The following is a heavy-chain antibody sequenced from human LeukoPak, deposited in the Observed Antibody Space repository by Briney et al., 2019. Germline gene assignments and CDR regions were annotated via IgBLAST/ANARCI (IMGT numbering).Heavy chain of an antibody. Sequence: SETLPLTCTVSGGSISSGSYYWSWIRQPAGKGLEWIGRIYTSGSTNYNPSLKSRVTISVDTSKNQFSLKLSSVTAADTAVYYCASASTTHYYYYYGMDVWGQGTTVTVSS. J-gene: IGHJ6*02. CDR1: GGSISSGSYY. CDR3: ASASTTHYYYYYGMDV. V-gene: IGHV4-61*02. D-gene: IGHD1-1*01. CDR2: IYTSGST.